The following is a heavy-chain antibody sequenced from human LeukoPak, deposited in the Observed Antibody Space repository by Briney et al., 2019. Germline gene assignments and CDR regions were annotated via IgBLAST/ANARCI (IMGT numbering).Heavy chain of an antibody. CDR1: GFTFSSYD. J-gene: IGHJ4*02. D-gene: IGHD5-18*01. CDR3: AKDPRDHSYGWNWRYFDY. CDR2: IRCDGSNK. Sequence: PGGSLRLSCAASGFTFSSYDIHWVRQAPGKGLEWVAFIRCDGSNKYYADSVKGRFTISRDNSKNTLYLQMKSLRAEDTAVYYCAKDPRDHSYGWNWRYFDYWGQGTLVTVSA. V-gene: IGHV3-30*02.